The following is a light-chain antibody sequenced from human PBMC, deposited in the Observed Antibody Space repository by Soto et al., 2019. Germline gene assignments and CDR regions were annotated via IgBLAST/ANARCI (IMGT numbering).Light chain of an antibody. CDR2: YDR. CDR3: QVWDSNSDHVV. CDR1: NIGSNS. J-gene: IGLJ2*01. Sequence: SYELTQPPSVSVAPGQTARITCGGNNIGSNSVHWYQQKPGQAPVLVIYYDRARPSGIPARFSGSNSGNTATLIISRVEAGDEADYYCQVWDSNSDHVVFGGGTQLTVL. V-gene: IGLV3-21*04.